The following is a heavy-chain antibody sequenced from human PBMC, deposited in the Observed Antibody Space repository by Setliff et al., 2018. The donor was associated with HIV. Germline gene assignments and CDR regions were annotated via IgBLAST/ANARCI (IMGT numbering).Heavy chain of an antibody. D-gene: IGHD3-3*01. J-gene: IGHJ6*03. CDR3: AKGSGKITIYYYYMDV. Sequence: GGSLRLSCAASGFTFSSYTMHWVRQAPGKGLEWVASISGGGKSIYYADSVKGRFTISRDNADRSLYLQMNSLRAEDTAVYYCAKGSGKITIYYYYMDVWGKGTTVTVSS. CDR2: ISGGGKSI. CDR1: GFTFSSYT. V-gene: IGHV3-21*01.